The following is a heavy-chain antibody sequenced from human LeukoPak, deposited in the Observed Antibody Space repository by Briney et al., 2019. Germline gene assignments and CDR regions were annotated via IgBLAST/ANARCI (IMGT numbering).Heavy chain of an antibody. CDR3: ARDRSYDFWSGYSTPDY. J-gene: IGHJ4*02. V-gene: IGHV3-33*01. CDR1: GFTVSSYG. D-gene: IGHD3-3*01. CDR2: IWYDGSNK. Sequence: GGSLRLSSAASGFTVSSYGMHWVRQAPGKGLEWVAVIWYDGSNKYYADSVKGRFTISRDNSKNTLDLQMNSLRAEDTAVYYCARDRSYDFWSGYSTPDYWGQGTLVTVSS.